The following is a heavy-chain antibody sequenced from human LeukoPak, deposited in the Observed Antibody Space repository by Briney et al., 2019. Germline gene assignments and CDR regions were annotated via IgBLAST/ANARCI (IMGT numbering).Heavy chain of an antibody. CDR1: GFTFSSYS. CDR2: ISGSGGST. Sequence: GGSLRLSCAASGFTFSSYSMNWVRQAPGKGLEWVSAISGSGGSTYYADSVKGRFTISRDNSKNTLYLQMNSLRAEDTAVYYCAKIRFLEWLTYWGQGTLITVSS. V-gene: IGHV3-23*01. J-gene: IGHJ4*02. CDR3: AKIRFLEWLTY. D-gene: IGHD3-3*01.